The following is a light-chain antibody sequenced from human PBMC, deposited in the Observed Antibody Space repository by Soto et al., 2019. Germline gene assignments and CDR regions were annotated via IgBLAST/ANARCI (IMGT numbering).Light chain of an antibody. CDR2: GAS. J-gene: IGKJ1*01. V-gene: IGKV3-20*01. CDR1: QSVSTNY. CDR3: KHYGSSPPTWT. Sequence: EIVLTQSPGALSLSPGERATLSCRTRQSVSTNYLAWYQEKPGQAPRLLIYGASSRATGIPDRFSGSGSGTDITLTISRLEPEDFAVYYCKHYGSSPPTWTFGQGPKVDIK.